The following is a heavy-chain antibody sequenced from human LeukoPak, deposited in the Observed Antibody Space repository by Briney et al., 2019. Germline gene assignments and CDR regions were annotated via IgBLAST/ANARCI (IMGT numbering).Heavy chain of an antibody. D-gene: IGHD3-10*01. CDR3: ARVIMVRRGYYYGMDV. CDR1: GGSISSYY. Sequence: SETLSLTCTVSGGSISSYYWSWIRQPPGKGLEWIGYIYYSGSTNYNPSLKSRVTISVDTSKNQFSLKLSSVTAADTAVYYCARVIMVRRGYYYGMDVWGQGTTVTVSS. CDR2: IYYSGST. V-gene: IGHV4-59*01. J-gene: IGHJ6*02.